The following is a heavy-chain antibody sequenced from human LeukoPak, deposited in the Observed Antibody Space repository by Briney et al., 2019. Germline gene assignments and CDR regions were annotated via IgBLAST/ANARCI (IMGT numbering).Heavy chain of an antibody. Sequence: PGGSLRLSCVASGFPFSSYWMTWVRQAPGKGLECVSTVSGGGTNTYYADSVTGRFTISRDNSKNALFLQMNSLRAEDTAVYYCAKEMYTSGQAPRHWYFDLWGRGTLVTVSS. J-gene: IGHJ2*01. CDR2: VSGGGTNT. V-gene: IGHV3-23*01. CDR3: AKEMYTSGQAPRHWYFDL. D-gene: IGHD6-19*01. CDR1: GFPFSSYW.